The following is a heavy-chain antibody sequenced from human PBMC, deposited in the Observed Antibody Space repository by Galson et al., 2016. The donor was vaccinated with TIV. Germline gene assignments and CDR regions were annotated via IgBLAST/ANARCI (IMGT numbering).Heavy chain of an antibody. Sequence: SETLSLTCSVSGDSITTYYWSWVRQPPGKGLEWIGHVYFSGSVDYNPSLKSRASISLDTSKNQFSLKLTSVTAADTAVYFCARDKSGFETVDYFYYYMEVWGKGTTVTVS. CDR1: GDSITTYY. V-gene: IGHV4-59*01. CDR2: VYFSGSV. D-gene: IGHD5-12*01. J-gene: IGHJ6*03. CDR3: ARDKSGFETVDYFYYYMEV.